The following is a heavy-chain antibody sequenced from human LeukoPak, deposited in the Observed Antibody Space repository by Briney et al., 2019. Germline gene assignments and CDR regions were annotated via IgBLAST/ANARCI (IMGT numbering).Heavy chain of an antibody. CDR1: GFTFSDYY. D-gene: IGHD3-16*02. CDR2: ISSSSSTI. Sequence: GGSLRLSCAASGFTFSDYYMSWIRQAPGKGLEWVSYISSSSSTIYYADSVKGRFTIPRDNAKNSLYLQMNSLRAEDTAVYYCARSEYYDYVWGSYRYTYFDYWGQGTLVTVSS. J-gene: IGHJ4*02. CDR3: ARSEYYDYVWGSYRYTYFDY. V-gene: IGHV3-11*04.